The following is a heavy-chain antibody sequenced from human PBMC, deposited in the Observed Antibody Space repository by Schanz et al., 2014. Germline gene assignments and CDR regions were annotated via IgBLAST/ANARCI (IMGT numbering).Heavy chain of an antibody. D-gene: IGHD3-10*01. Sequence: QVQLQESGPGLVKSSETLSLTCTVSGGSISSFYWGWIRQPPGKGLEYIGLISYGGLSDYNPSLKSRVTISLDTSKNQFSLNLNSVTAADTAVYYCAREWSSFDYWGQGALVSVSS. V-gene: IGHV4-59*13. J-gene: IGHJ4*02. CDR3: AREWSSFDY. CDR2: ISYGGLS. CDR1: GGSISSFY.